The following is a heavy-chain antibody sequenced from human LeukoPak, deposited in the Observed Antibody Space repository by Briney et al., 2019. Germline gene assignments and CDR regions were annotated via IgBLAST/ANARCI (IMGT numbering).Heavy chain of an antibody. CDR3: ARVSGGLFDY. CDR2: FYHGGST. D-gene: IGHD6-19*01. CDR1: GYSISTGYY. Sequence: SETLSLTCTVSGYSISTGYYWDWIRQPPGKGLEWIGTFYHGGSTYYNPSLKSRVTISVDTSKNQFSLNLTSVTAADTAVYYCARVSGGLFDYWGQGTLVTVSS. J-gene: IGHJ4*02. V-gene: IGHV4-38-2*02.